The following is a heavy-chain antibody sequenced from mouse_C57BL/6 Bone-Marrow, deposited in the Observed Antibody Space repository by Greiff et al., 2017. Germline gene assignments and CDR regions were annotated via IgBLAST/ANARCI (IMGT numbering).Heavy chain of an antibody. V-gene: IGHV5-4*01. CDR3: ARDRGYYYGSSYGNYYFDY. CDR2: ISDGGSYT. D-gene: IGHD1-1*01. J-gene: IGHJ2*01. Sequence: EVQVVESGGGLVKPGGSLKLSCAASGFTFSSYAMSWVRQTPEKRLEWVATISDGGSYTYYPDNVKGRFTISRDNAKNHLYLQMSHLKSEDTAMYYCARDRGYYYGSSYGNYYFDYWGQGTTLTVSS. CDR1: GFTFSSYA.